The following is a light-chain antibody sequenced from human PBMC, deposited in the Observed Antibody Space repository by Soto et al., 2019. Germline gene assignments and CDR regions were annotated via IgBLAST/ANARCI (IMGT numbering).Light chain of an antibody. CDR2: LNSDGSH. V-gene: IGLV4-69*01. J-gene: IGLJ2*01. CDR1: SGHSSYA. CDR3: QAWGTGIVV. Sequence: QPVLTQSPSASASLGASVKLTCTLSSGHSSYAIAWHQQQPEKGPRYLMKLNSDGSHSQGDGIPDRFSGSRSGAERYLTISSLQSEDEADYYCQAWGTGIVVFGGGTKLTVL.